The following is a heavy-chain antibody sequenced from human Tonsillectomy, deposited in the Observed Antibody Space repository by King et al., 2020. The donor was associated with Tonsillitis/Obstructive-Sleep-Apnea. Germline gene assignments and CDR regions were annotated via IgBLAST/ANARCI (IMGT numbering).Heavy chain of an antibody. J-gene: IGHJ4*02. CDR1: GYTFTGYY. D-gene: IGHD3-22*01. CDR3: ARVAYYYDSGGPLDY. Sequence: QLVQSGAEVKKPGASVKVSCKASGYTFTGYYMHWVRQAPGQGLEWMGWVNPKSGGTNYAQQFQGRVTMTRDTSLSTAYMELSSLRSDDTAVYYCARVAYYYDSGGPLDYWGQGTLVTVSS. V-gene: IGHV1-2*02. CDR2: VNPKSGGT.